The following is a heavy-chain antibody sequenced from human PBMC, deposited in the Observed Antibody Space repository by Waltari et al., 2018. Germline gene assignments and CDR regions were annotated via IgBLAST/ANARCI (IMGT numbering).Heavy chain of an antibody. CDR1: GGSITGHLKY. CDR2: MSYNGAT. Sequence: QLHLQESVPRLGKPSETLSPTCILAGGSITGHLKYWAWIRQPPGQGLELIGTMSYNGATYSSPSLKSRVTVSRDTSKNHLSLKLGSVTAADTAVYYCATYIGASIGTAAFDVWGQGTMVTVSS. CDR3: ATYIGASIGTAAFDV. V-gene: IGHV4-39*02. D-gene: IGHD5-12*01. J-gene: IGHJ3*01.